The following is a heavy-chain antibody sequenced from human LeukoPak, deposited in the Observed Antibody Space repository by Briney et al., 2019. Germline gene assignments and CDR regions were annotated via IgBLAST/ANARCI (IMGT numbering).Heavy chain of an antibody. J-gene: IGHJ5*02. CDR3: ARALGGYSYGRYNWFDP. D-gene: IGHD5-18*01. Sequence: SQTLSLTCTVSGGSISSYYWSWIRQPAGKGLEWIGRIYTNGSTNYNPSLKSRVTMSVDTSKNQFSLKLSSVAAADTAVYYCARALGGYSYGRYNWFDPWGQGTLVTVSS. CDR2: IYTNGST. CDR1: GGSISSYY. V-gene: IGHV4-4*07.